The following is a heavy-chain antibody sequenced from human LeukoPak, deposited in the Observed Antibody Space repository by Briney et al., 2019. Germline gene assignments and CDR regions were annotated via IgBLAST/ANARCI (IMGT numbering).Heavy chain of an antibody. J-gene: IGHJ5*02. D-gene: IGHD2-2*01. CDR1: GGSISSGGYS. Sequence: PSETLSLTCAVSGGSISSGGYSWSWIRQPPGKGLEWIGYIYHSGSTHYNPSLKSRVTISVDRSKNQFSLKLSSVTAADTAVYYCARERGSTPSGFDPWGQGTLVTVSS. V-gene: IGHV4-30-2*01. CDR2: IYHSGST. CDR3: ARERGSTPSGFDP.